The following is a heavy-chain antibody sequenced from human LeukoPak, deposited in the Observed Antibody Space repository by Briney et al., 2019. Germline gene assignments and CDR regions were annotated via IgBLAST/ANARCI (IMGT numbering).Heavy chain of an antibody. CDR2: IYTSGST. Sequence: KPSETLSLTCTVSGGSISSYYCSWIRQPAGKGLEWIGRIYTSGSTNYNPSLKSRVTMSVDTSKNQFSLKLSPVTAADTAVYYCARVSADYYDSSGYIELIFYYWGQGTLVTVSS. V-gene: IGHV4-4*07. CDR1: GGSISSYY. CDR3: ARVSADYYDSSGYIELIFYY. D-gene: IGHD3-22*01. J-gene: IGHJ4*02.